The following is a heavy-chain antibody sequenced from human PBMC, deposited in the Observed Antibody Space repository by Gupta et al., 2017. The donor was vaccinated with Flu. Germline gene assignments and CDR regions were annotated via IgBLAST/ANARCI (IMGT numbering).Heavy chain of an antibody. J-gene: IGHJ4*02. D-gene: IGHD3-10*01. CDR2: MYPGDSDT. V-gene: IGHV5-51*01. CDR3: ARFEYVATYFDY. Sequence: VRQMPGKGLDWMGIMYPGDSDTRSNPSFQGQVTISADKSINTAYLQWRSLKASDTAIYYCARFEYVATYFDYWGQGTLVTVSS.